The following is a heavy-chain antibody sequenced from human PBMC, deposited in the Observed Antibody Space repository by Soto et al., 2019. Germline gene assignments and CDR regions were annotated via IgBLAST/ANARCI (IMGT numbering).Heavy chain of an antibody. CDR1: GGTFSSYA. V-gene: IGHV1-69*13. Sequence: GASVKVSCKASGGTFSSYAISWVRQAPGQGLEWMGGIIPIFGTANYAQKFQGRVTITADESTSTAYMELSSLRSEDTAVYYCARRTVRGAGFDYWGQGTLVTVS. CDR3: ARRTVRGAGFDY. CDR2: IIPIFGTA. J-gene: IGHJ4*02. D-gene: IGHD3-10*01.